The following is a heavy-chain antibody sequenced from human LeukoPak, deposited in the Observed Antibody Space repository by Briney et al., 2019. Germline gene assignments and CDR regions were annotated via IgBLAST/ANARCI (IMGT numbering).Heavy chain of an antibody. CDR1: GGSISSSSYY. D-gene: IGHD6-13*01. CDR3: ATIGPKDSSRWYLGYFDY. CDR2: IYYSGST. J-gene: IGHJ4*01. V-gene: IGHV4-39*07. Sequence: PSETLSLTCTVSGGSISSSSYYWGWIRQPPGTGLEWIGSIYYSGSTYYNPSLKSRVTISVDTSKNQFSLKVSSVTAADTAVYYCATIGPKDSSRWYLGYFDYWGHGTLVTVSS.